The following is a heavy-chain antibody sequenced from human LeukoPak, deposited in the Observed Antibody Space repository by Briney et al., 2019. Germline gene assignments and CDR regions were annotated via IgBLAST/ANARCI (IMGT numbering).Heavy chain of an antibody. Sequence: SAISCSGGSTYYADSVKGRFTISRDNSKNTLYLQMNSLRAEDTAVYYCAKDVAVAGYFDYWGQGTLVTVSS. CDR2: ISCSGGST. CDR3: AKDVAVAGYFDY. V-gene: IGHV3-23*01. D-gene: IGHD6-19*01. J-gene: IGHJ4*02.